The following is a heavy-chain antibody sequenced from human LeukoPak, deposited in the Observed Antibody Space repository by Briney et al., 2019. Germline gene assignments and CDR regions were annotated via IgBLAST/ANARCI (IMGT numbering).Heavy chain of an antibody. V-gene: IGHV4-59*01. CDR3: ARTNSGSTRPHFDY. J-gene: IGHJ4*02. CDR1: GDSISNYY. Sequence: PSETLSLTCTVSGDSISNYYWSWIRQPPGKALEWIAYIYYTGSTNYHASLKSRVTISVDTSRNKFSLKLSSVTAADTDVYYCARTNSGSTRPHFDYWGQGTLVSVSS. CDR2: IYYTGST. D-gene: IGHD1-26*01.